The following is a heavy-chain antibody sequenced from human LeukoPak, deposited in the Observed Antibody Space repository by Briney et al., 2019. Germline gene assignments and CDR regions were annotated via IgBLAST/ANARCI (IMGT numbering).Heavy chain of an antibody. CDR2: IWYDGSNK. CDR1: GFTFSSYG. V-gene: IGHV3-33*01. Sequence: GGSLRVSCAASGFTFSSYGMHWVRQAPGNGLEWVAVIWYDGSNKYYADSVKGRFTISRDNSKNTLYLQMNSLRAEDTAVYYCARDSNILNGYFQHWGQGTLVTVSS. J-gene: IGHJ1*01. D-gene: IGHD2-15*01. CDR3: ARDSNILNGYFQH.